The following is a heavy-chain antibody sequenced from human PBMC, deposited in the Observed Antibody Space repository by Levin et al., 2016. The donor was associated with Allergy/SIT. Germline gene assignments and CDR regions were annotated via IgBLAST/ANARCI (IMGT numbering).Heavy chain of an antibody. V-gene: IGHV2-70*04. CDR3: ARIVSVRYSGYDLGHGAFDI. J-gene: IGHJ3*02. CDR1: GFSLSTSGMR. Sequence: SGPTLVKPTQTLTLTCTFSGFSLSTSGMRVTWIRQPPGKALEWLARIDWDDDKYYSTSLKSRLTISKDTSKSQVVLTMTNMDPVDTATYYCARIVSVRYSGYDLGHGAFDIWGQGTMVTVS. CDR2: IDWDDDK. D-gene: IGHD5-12*01.